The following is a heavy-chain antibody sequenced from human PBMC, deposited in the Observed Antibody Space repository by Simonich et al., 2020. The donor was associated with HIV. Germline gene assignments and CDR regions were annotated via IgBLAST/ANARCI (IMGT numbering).Heavy chain of an antibody. D-gene: IGHD3-3*01. CDR1: DYTFTTYA. Sequence: QVQLVQSGTEVKKPGASVKVSCKASDYTFTTYAITWVRQAPGQGLDWMGRINTYNSKTHHAQKFQGRFTITRNTSISTAYMELSSLRSEDTAVYYCARGRFWSGYYTYRDYFDYWGQGTLVTVSS. V-gene: IGHV1-8*03. J-gene: IGHJ4*02. CDR3: ARGRFWSGYYTYRDYFDY. CDR2: INTYNSKT.